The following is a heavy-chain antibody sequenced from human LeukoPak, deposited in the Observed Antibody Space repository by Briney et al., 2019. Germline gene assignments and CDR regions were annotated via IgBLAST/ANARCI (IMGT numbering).Heavy chain of an antibody. CDR1: GGSISGSNYY. CDR3: ARAVIPAADLDY. V-gene: IGHV4-39*01. D-gene: IGHD2-2*01. CDR2: IYYSGST. Sequence: PSETLSLTCTVSGGSISGSNYYWGWIRQPPGKGLECIGTIYYSGSTNYNPSLKSRVTISIDTSKNQFSLKLSSVTAADTAVYYCARAVIPAADLDYWGQGTLVTVSS. J-gene: IGHJ4*02.